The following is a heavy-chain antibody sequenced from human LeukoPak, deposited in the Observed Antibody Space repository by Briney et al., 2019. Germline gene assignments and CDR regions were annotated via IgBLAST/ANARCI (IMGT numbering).Heavy chain of an antibody. CDR1: GFTFSSYS. J-gene: IGHJ4*02. CDR2: ISSSSTYI. V-gene: IGHV3-21*01. CDR3: ARSPGILGTNYFDY. D-gene: IGHD1-26*01. Sequence: GGSLRLSCAASGFTFSSYSMNWVRQAPGKGLEWVSSISSSSTYIYYVDSVKGRFTISGDNSKNTLYLQMNSLRAEDTSVYYCARSPGILGTNYFDYWGQGTLVTVSS.